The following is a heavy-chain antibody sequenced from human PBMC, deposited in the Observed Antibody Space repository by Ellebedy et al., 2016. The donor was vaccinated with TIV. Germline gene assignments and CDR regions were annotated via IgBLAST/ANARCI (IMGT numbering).Heavy chain of an antibody. CDR3: ARREYYYNSSGYVSYFDN. Sequence: PGGSLRLSCKGSGYSFTSYWIGWVRQMPGKGLEWMGIIDPGESDTRYSPSFQGQVTISADKSIGTAYLQWSSLKASDTAMYYCARREYYYNSSGYVSYFDNWGQGTLVTVSS. V-gene: IGHV5-51*01. J-gene: IGHJ4*02. CDR1: GYSFTSYW. CDR2: IDPGESDT. D-gene: IGHD3-22*01.